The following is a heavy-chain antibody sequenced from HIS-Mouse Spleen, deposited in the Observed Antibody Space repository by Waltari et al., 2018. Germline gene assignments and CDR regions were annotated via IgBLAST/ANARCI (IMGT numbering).Heavy chain of an antibody. CDR1: GGSISSSY. Sequence: QVQLQESGPGLVKPSETLSLTCTVSGGSISSSYWSWIRQPPGKGLEWIGYIYYSGSTNYNPSLKSRVTISVDTSKNQFSLKLSSVTAADTAVYYCARVRGGMAGFDYWGQGTLVTVSS. J-gene: IGHJ4*02. CDR2: IYYSGST. V-gene: IGHV4-59*01. D-gene: IGHD1-20*01. CDR3: ARVRGGMAGFDY.